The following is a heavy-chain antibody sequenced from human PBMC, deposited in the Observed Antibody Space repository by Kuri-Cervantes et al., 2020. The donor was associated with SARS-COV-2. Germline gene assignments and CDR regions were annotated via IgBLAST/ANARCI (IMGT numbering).Heavy chain of an antibody. CDR1: GFTLGDYV. Sequence: GESLKISCTASGFTLGDYVMTWFRQAPGKGLEWIGFIRNRAYGGTTELAASVRGRFSMSRDDSKGIAYLHLNSLKTEDTAVYYCSRELNSGSFVYFDYWGQGTLVTVSS. V-gene: IGHV3-49*03. D-gene: IGHD1-26*01. CDR3: SRELNSGSFVYFDY. J-gene: IGHJ4*02. CDR2: IRNRAYGGTT.